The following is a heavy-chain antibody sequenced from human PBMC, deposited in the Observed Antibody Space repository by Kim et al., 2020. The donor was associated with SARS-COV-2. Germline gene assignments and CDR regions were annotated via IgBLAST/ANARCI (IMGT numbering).Heavy chain of an antibody. V-gene: IGHV3-23*01. D-gene: IGHD1-26*01. CDR1: GFAFDTYA. CDR2: ITSSGGHT. CDR3: ARAFSSVGTTGIDF. J-gene: IGHJ4*02. Sequence: GGSLRLSCAASGFAFDTYAMTWVRQAPGKGLECVSEITSSGGHTFYADSVKGRFTISRDNSKNTLLLQMNGLRAEDTAVYFCARAFSSVGTTGIDFWGQGILVTVSS.